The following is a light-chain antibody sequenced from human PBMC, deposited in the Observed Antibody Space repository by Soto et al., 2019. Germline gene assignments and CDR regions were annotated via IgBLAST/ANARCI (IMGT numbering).Light chain of an antibody. CDR3: QQYNNWPRT. CDR1: QSVSSN. CDR2: GAS. J-gene: IGKJ4*01. Sequence: EIVMTQSPATLSVSPGERATLSCSASQSVSSNLAWYQQKPGQAPRLLIYGASTRATGIPARFSGSGSGTEFTLTISSLQSEDFAVYYCQQYNNWPRTFGGGTKVDIK. V-gene: IGKV3-15*01.